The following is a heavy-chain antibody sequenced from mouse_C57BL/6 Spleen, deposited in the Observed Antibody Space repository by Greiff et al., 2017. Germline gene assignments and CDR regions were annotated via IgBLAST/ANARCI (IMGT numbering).Heavy chain of an antibody. Sequence: VQRVESGAELARPGASVKLSCKASGYTFTSYGISWVKQRTGQGLEWIGEIYPRSGNTYYNEKFKGKATLTADKSSSTAYMELRSLTSEDSAVYFCVLTYDYDAWFAYWGQGTLVTVSA. V-gene: IGHV1-81*01. CDR1: GYTFTSYG. CDR2: IYPRSGNT. D-gene: IGHD2-4*01. CDR3: VLTYDYDAWFAY. J-gene: IGHJ3*01.